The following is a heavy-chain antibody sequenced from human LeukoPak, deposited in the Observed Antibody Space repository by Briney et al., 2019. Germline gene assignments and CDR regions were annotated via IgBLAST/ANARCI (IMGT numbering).Heavy chain of an antibody. CDR3: ARERSIGTAIEY. D-gene: IGHD1-26*01. J-gene: IGHJ4*02. Sequence: GGSLRLSCAASGFTFSSYSMNWVRQAPGKGLEWVSSISSSGSYMYYADSVKGRFTISRDNAKNSLYLQMNSLRDEETAVYYCARERSIGTAIEYWGQGTLVTVSS. CDR1: GFTFSSYS. CDR2: ISSSGSYM. V-gene: IGHV3-21*01.